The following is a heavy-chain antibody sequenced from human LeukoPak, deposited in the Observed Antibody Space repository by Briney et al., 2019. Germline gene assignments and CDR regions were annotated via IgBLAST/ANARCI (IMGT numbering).Heavy chain of an antibody. J-gene: IGHJ4*02. D-gene: IGHD3-3*01. CDR3: ANAGNSLYDFWSGYYRGADGGHFDY. CDR1: GHTFTGYY. V-gene: IGHV1-2*02. Sequence: ASVKVSCKASGHTFTGYYMHWVRQAPGQGLEWMGWINPNSGGTNYAQKFQGRVTMTRDTSISTAYMELSRLRSDDTAVYYCANAGNSLYDFWSGYYRGADGGHFDYWGQGTLVTVSS. CDR2: INPNSGGT.